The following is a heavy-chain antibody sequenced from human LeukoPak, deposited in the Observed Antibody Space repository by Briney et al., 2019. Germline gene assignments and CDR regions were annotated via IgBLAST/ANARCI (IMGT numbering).Heavy chain of an antibody. CDR3: ARDGITMRILEY. CDR1: GFTSSRYN. D-gene: IGHD3-10*01. J-gene: IGHJ4*02. V-gene: IGHV3-21*01. Sequence: KAGGSLRLSCATSGFTSSRYNMNWVRQAPGKGLEWVSSITSSSIYKYYADSMKGRFTISRDNAKNSLYLQMDSLRAEDTAVYYCARDGITMRILEYWGQGTLVTVSS. CDR2: ITSSSIYK.